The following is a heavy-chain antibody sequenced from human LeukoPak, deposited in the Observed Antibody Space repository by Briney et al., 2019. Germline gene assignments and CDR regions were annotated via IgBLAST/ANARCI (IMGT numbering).Heavy chain of an antibody. D-gene: IGHD4-17*01. J-gene: IGHJ5*02. CDR2: ISNNGGTT. Sequence: GGSLRLSCSASGFTFSTYAIHWVRQGPGRGLEHVSVISNNGGTTYYAESVKGRFIISRDNSKNTLYLQMSSLRPEDTAVYYCVKDGADYGENGWFDPWGQGTLVTVSS. CDR3: VKDGADYGENGWFDP. CDR1: GFTFSTYA. V-gene: IGHV3-64D*09.